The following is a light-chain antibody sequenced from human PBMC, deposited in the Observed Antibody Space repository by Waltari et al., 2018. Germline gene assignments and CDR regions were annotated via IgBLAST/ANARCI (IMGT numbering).Light chain of an antibody. CDR1: QSVLSSSNNKNF. CDR3: QQYYITPPT. J-gene: IGKJ1*01. Sequence: DIVMTQSPDPLTVSLGERATVNCKSSQSVLSSSNNKNFLAWYQQKPGQPPKLLIYWASTRGSGVPDRFSGSGSGTDFTLTISSLQAEDVAVYYCQQYYITPPTFGQGTKVEIK. V-gene: IGKV4-1*01. CDR2: WAS.